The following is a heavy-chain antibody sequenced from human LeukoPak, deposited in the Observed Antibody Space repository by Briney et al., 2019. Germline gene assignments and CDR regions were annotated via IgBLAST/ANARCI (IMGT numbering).Heavy chain of an antibody. V-gene: IGHV1-69*13. Sequence: GASVKVSCKASGDSFSSFAFNWVRQAPGQGLEWMGRITPIFGSAHYPQRFQGRVTITADESTTTVYMELSILRSEDTALYYCAREQRLDGNWFFDLWGQGTVVTVSS. D-gene: IGHD1-1*01. CDR1: GDSFSSFA. CDR3: AREQRLDGNWFFDL. CDR2: ITPIFGSA. J-gene: IGHJ4*02.